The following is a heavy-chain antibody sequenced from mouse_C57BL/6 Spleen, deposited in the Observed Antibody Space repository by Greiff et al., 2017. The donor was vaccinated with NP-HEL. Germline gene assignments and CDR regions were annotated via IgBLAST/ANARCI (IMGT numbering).Heavy chain of an antibody. Sequence: EVQGVESGGGLVQPGGSLSLSCAASGFTFTDYYMSWVRQPPGKALEWLGFIRNKANGYTTAYSASVKGRFTISRDNSQSILYLQMKALRAEDSATYYCARSPLYYAFDYWGQGTTLTVSS. J-gene: IGHJ2*01. D-gene: IGHD2-1*01. CDR1: GFTFTDYY. CDR3: ARSPLYYAFDY. CDR2: IRNKANGYTT. V-gene: IGHV7-3*01.